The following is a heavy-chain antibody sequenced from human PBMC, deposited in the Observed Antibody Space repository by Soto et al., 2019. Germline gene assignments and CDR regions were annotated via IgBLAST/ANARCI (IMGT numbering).Heavy chain of an antibody. Sequence: ASLKVSCKASGYTFTSYGISWVRQAPGQGLEWMGWISAYNGNTNYAQKLQGRVTMTTDTSTSTAYMELRSLRSDDMAVYYCARFWFGELFPNWFDPWGQGTLVTVSS. CDR2: ISAYNGNT. J-gene: IGHJ5*02. D-gene: IGHD3-10*01. CDR3: ARFWFGELFPNWFDP. CDR1: GYTFTSYG. V-gene: IGHV1-18*03.